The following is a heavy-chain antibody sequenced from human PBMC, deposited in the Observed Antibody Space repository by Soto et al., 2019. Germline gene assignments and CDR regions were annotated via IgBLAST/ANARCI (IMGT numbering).Heavy chain of an antibody. Sequence: SKTLSITGTVSGGCINSGGYYWSWISQNPGKGLEWIGYIYNIRGTYYNPTLKSRVTISVDTAKNQFSPKLSSMTAADTAVYYCAIEVTIFGVVIPYYYGMDVWGQGTTVTVSS. V-gene: IGHV4-31*03. CDR3: AIEVTIFGVVIPYYYGMDV. CDR2: IYNIRGT. CDR1: GGCINSGGYY. D-gene: IGHD3-3*01. J-gene: IGHJ6*02.